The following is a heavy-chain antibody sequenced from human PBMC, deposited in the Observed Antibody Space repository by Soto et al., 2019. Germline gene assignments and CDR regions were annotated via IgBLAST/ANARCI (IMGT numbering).Heavy chain of an antibody. V-gene: IGHV1-69*01. CDR2: ILPVFRSA. CDR3: ARRDGASDNCSLFYYFVDR. CDR1: GGTFNKLA. Sequence: VQLVQSGAEVKKTGSSVTVSCKASGGTFNKLAFSWVRQAPVQGFEWMGGILPVFRSANYAQRFRGRITITADEYTSTVYLYLNDLRSDDTAVYYCARRDGASDNCSLFYYFVDRWGLVTTVSVSS. D-gene: IGHD1-1*01. J-gene: IGHJ6*02.